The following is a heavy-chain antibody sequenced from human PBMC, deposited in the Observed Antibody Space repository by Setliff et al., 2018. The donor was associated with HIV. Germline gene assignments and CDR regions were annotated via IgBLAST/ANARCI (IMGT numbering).Heavy chain of an antibody. D-gene: IGHD3-10*01. V-gene: IGHV4-39*07. J-gene: IGHJ4*02. CDR2: IYYSGST. CDR1: GGSINTGSYY. CDR3: ARARGPEGYFDS. Sequence: SETLSLTCTVSGGSINTGSYYWGWIRQPPGKGLESIGTIYYSGSTYYKSSLKRRLTISVDTSKNQFSLKMSSVTAADTAVYYCARARGPEGYFDSWGQGTLVTVS.